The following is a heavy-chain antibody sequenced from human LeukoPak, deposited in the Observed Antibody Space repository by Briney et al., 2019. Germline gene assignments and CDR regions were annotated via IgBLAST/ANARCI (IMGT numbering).Heavy chain of an antibody. CDR2: ISSSGSTI. CDR1: GFTFSSYE. D-gene: IGHD5-12*01. V-gene: IGHV3-48*03. Sequence: PGGSLRLSCAASGFTFSSYEMNWARQAPGKGLEWVSYISSSGSTIYYADSVKGRFTISRDNAKNSLYLQMNSLGAEDTAVYYCARGWLRLVYYGMDVWGKGTTVTVSS. J-gene: IGHJ6*04. CDR3: ARGWLRLVYYGMDV.